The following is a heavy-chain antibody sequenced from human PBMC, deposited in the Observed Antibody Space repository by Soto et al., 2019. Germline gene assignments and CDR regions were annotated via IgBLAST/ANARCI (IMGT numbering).Heavy chain of an antibody. D-gene: IGHD3-16*01. Sequence: EVQLLESGGDLVQPGGSLRLSCVASGFSFDNYAMSWVRQAPGKGLEWVSAIKSDGSSTYYADSVKDRFIISRDNSKNTLYLQLNSLRAEDTAVYYCAQLGLMTFSHKHYFNHWGRGTLVTVSS. CDR2: IKSDGSST. CDR3: AQLGLMTFSHKHYFNH. V-gene: IGHV3-23*01. J-gene: IGHJ4*02. CDR1: GFSFDNYA.